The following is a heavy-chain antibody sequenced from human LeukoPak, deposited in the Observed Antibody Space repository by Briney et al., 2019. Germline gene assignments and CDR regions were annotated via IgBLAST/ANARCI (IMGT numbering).Heavy chain of an antibody. D-gene: IGHD2-2*01. J-gene: IGHJ6*02. Sequence: SETLSLTCTVSGGSISSGDYYWSWIRQPPGKGLEWIGYIYYSGSTYYNPSLKGRVTISVDTSKNQFSLKLSSVTAADTAVYYCARIVVPAAIDYYYYYGMDVWGQGTTVTVSS. CDR2: IYYSGST. CDR1: GGSISSGDYY. V-gene: IGHV4-30-4*01. CDR3: ARIVVPAAIDYYYYYGMDV.